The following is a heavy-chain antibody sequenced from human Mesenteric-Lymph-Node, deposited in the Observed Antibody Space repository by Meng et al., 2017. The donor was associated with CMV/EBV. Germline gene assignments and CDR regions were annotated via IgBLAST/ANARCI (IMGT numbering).Heavy chain of an antibody. Sequence: SGYTVTSYYMHWVRQAPGQGLEWMGIINPSGGSTSYAQKFQGRVTMTRDTSTSTVYMELSSLRSEDTAVYYCARDVTMVRGVKGPFDYWGQGTLVTVSS. CDR1: GYTVTSYY. V-gene: IGHV1-46*01. D-gene: IGHD3-10*01. CDR2: INPSGGST. J-gene: IGHJ4*02. CDR3: ARDVTMVRGVKGPFDY.